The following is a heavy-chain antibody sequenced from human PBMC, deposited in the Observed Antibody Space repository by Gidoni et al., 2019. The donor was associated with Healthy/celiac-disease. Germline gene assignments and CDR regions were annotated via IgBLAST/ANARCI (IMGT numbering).Heavy chain of an antibody. J-gene: IGHJ6*02. D-gene: IGHD3-22*01. CDR2: ISYDGSNK. Sequence: QVQLVESGGGVVQPGRSLRLSCAASGFTFRRYGMHWVRQAPGKGLEGVAVISYDGSNKYYADSGKGRFTISRDNSKNTLYLQMNSLRAEDTAVYYCAKDYYDSSGYYGAYYYYYGMDVWGQGTTVTVSS. CDR3: AKDYYDSSGYYGAYYYYYGMDV. V-gene: IGHV3-30*18. CDR1: GFTFRRYG.